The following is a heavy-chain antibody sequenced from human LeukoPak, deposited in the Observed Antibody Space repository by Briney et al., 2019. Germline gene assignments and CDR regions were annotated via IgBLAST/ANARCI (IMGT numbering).Heavy chain of an antibody. CDR2: ISSGSTYT. D-gene: IGHD4-17*01. J-gene: IGHJ4*02. Sequence: GGSRRLSCAASGFTFSDYYMSWIRQAPGKGLEWVSYISSGSTYTNYAGSVKGRFTISRDNAKNSLYLQMNSLRAEDTAVYYCARETTVTTRFGPDYWGQGTLVTVSS. CDR1: GFTFSDYY. V-gene: IGHV3-11*05. CDR3: ARETTVTTRFGPDY.